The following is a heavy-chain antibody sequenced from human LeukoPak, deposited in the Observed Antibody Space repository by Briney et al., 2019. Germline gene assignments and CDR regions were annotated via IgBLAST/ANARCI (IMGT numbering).Heavy chain of an antibody. CDR3: ATDSEWLLSFDY. CDR2: INPSGGST. CDR1: GYTFTSYF. Sequence: ASVKVSCKASGYTFTSYFMHWVRQAPGQGLEWMGIINPSGGSTSYAQKFQGRVTMTEDTSTDTAYMELSSLRSEDTAVYYCATDSEWLLSFDYWGQGTLVTVSS. J-gene: IGHJ4*02. V-gene: IGHV1-46*01. D-gene: IGHD3-3*01.